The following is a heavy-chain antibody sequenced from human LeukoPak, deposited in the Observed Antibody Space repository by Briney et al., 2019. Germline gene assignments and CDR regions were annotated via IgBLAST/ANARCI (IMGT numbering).Heavy chain of an antibody. V-gene: IGHV4-4*09. CDR1: GGSISSYY. CDR3: ARRWRSSTSRDYYYYYYMDV. J-gene: IGHJ6*03. Sequence: SETLSLTCTVSGGSISSYYWSWIRQPPGKGLEWIGYIYTSGSTNHNPSLKSRVTISVDTSKNQFSLKLSSVTAADTAVYYCARRWRSSTSRDYYYYYYMDVWGKGTTVTVSS. D-gene: IGHD2-2*01. CDR2: IYTSGST.